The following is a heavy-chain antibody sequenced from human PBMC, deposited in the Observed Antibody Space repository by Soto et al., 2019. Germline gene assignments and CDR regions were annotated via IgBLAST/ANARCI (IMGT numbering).Heavy chain of an antibody. V-gene: IGHV1-69*02. CDR1: GDTFSSYT. J-gene: IGHJ6*02. D-gene: IGHD2-21*02. CDR2: IIPVLGVT. CDR3: ARRRYCGVDCYAQYHYGKDV. Sequence: QVQLVQSGPEVKKPGSSVRISCRSGGDTFSSYTVSWVRQTPGQGLEWMGRIIPVLGVTNDSRKFKGRMTITADKSNTTANMELSSLKAEDTARYDCARRRYCGVDCYAQYHYGKDVWGQGTSVIVSS.